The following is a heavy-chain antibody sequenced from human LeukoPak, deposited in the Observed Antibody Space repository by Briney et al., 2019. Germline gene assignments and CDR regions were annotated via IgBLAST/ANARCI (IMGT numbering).Heavy chain of an antibody. CDR2: ISSSGSTI. J-gene: IGHJ4*02. CDR1: GFTFSDYY. CDR3: AREGSSGWYDVDY. V-gene: IGHV3-11*04. Sequence: GGSLRLSCAASGFTFSDYYMSWIRQAPGKGLEWVSYISSSGSTIYYADSVKGRFTISRDNAKNSLYLQMNSLRAEDTAAYYCAREGSSGWYDVDYWGQGTLVTVSS. D-gene: IGHD6-19*01.